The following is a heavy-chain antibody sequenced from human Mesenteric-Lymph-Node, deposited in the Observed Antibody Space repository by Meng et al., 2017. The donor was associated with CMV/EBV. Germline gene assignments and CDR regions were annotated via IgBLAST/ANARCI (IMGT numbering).Heavy chain of an antibody. CDR2: IYSGGTGT. CDR1: GFTFSSYE. Sequence: GESLKISCAASGFTFSSYEMNWVRQAPGKGLEWVSIIYSGGTGTSYADSVKGRFTISRDNAKNVLYLQMNSLRDEDTAVYYCVKDITMDYYDTSGYEWGQGTLVTVSS. CDR3: VKDITMDYYDTSGYE. V-gene: IGHV3-23*03. D-gene: IGHD3-22*01. J-gene: IGHJ4*02.